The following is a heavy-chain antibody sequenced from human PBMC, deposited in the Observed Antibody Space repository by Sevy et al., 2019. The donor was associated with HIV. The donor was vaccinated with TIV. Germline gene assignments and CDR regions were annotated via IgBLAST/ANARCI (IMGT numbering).Heavy chain of an antibody. J-gene: IGHJ1*01. CDR3: ARDGSYCSGGSCYSGEYFQH. CDR2: ISDNGITI. CDR1: GFIFSSYA. Sequence: GGSLRLSCAASGFIFSSYAMHWVRQAPDKGLEWVALISDNGITIHYADSVKGRFTISRDNSKNTLFLQMNGLRAEDTALYYCARDGSYCSGGSCYSGEYFQHWGQGTLVTVSS. V-gene: IGHV3-30-3*01. D-gene: IGHD2-15*01.